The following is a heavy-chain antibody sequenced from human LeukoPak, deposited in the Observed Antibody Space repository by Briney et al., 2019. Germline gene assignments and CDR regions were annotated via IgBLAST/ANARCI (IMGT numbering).Heavy chain of an antibody. Sequence: PPETLSLTCTVSGGSISSYYWSWIRQPPGKGLEWIGYIYYSGSTNYNPSLKSRVTISVDTSKNQFSLKLSSVTAADTAVYYCARERNGQIDYWGQGTLVTVSS. CDR2: IYYSGST. D-gene: IGHD1-1*01. CDR3: ARERNGQIDY. V-gene: IGHV4-59*01. J-gene: IGHJ4*02. CDR1: GGSISSYY.